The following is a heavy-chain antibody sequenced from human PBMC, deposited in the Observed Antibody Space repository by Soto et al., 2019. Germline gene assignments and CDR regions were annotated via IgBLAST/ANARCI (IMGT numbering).Heavy chain of an antibody. CDR2: ISYDGSNK. J-gene: IGHJ6*02. Sequence: QVQLVESGGGVVQPGRSLRLSCAASGFTFSSYGMHWVRQAPDKGLEWVAVISYDGSNKYYADSVKGRFTISRDNSKNTLYLQMNSLRAEDTAVYYCAKERDYYGMDVWGQGTTVTVSS. CDR3: AKERDYYGMDV. CDR1: GFTFSSYG. V-gene: IGHV3-30*18.